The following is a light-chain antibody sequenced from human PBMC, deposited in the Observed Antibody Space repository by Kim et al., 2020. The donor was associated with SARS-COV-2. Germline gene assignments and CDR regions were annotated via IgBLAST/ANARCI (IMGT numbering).Light chain of an antibody. CDR3: SSYTSSSIRV. J-gene: IGLJ2*01. V-gene: IGLV2-14*03. Sequence: GQSVTISCTGTSGDIGTYKHVSSYQQHPGKAPKLILYDVNNRPSGVSNRFSGSKSGSTASLTISELQAEDEADYYCSSYTSSSIRVFGGGTQLTVL. CDR1: SGDIGTYKH. CDR2: DVN.